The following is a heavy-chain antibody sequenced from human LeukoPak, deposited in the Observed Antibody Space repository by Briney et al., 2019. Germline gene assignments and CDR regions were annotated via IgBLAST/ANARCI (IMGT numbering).Heavy chain of an antibody. CDR3: ARGVGGRLVFDS. CDR1: GFTFSSYA. CDR2: VSESGGII. Sequence: PGGSLRLSCAASGFTFSSYAMSWVRQAPGKGLEWVSLVSESGGIIQYADSVKGRFTISRDNAKNTMYLQMNSLRVEDTALYYCARGVGGRLVFDSWGQGTLVTVSS. V-gene: IGHV3-23*01. J-gene: IGHJ4*02. D-gene: IGHD3-9*01.